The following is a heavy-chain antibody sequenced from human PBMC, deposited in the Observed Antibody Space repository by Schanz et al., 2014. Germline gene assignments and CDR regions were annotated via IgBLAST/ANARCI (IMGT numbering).Heavy chain of an antibody. CDR2: IGNGGVTI. Sequence: QVQLVDSGGGLVKPGGSLRLSCTASGFPFSDYFMAWIRQPPGRGLEWVSYIGNGGVTIYYADSVKGRFTISRDNSKNSLYLQMNSLRAEDTAVYYCATGPHIVVAFDYWGQGTLVTVSS. CDR1: GFPFSDYF. D-gene: IGHD2-21*01. CDR3: ATGPHIVVAFDY. V-gene: IGHV3-11*01. J-gene: IGHJ4*02.